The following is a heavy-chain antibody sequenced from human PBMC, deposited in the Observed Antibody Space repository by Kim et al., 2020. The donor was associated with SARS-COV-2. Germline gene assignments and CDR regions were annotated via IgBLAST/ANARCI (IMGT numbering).Heavy chain of an antibody. Sequence: AQKFQGRVTMTEDTSTDTAYMELSSLRSEDTAVYYCATDVRGAARPGGDYWGQGTLVTVSS. CDR3: ATDVRGAARPGGDY. V-gene: IGHV1-24*01. D-gene: IGHD6-6*01. J-gene: IGHJ4*02.